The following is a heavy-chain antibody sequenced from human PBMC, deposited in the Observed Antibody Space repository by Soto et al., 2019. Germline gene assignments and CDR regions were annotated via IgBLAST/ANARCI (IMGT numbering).Heavy chain of an antibody. CDR1: GGSFSGYY. V-gene: IGHV4-34*01. CDR2: INDRGSI. J-gene: IGHJ2*01. CDR3: ARESHDILTGPPWVWYFDL. Sequence: QVQLQQWGAGPLRPLETLSLTCGVSGGSFSGYYWAWIRQSPGKGLEWIGEINDRGSINYNPSLKSRVSISVDTSKNHHSLNLRSVTAADTAVHYCARESHDILTGPPWVWYFDLWGRGTLVTVSS. D-gene: IGHD3-9*01.